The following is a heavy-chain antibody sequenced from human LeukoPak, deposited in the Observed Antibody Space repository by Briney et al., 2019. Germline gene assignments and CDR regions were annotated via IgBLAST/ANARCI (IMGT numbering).Heavy chain of an antibody. D-gene: IGHD6-19*01. Sequence: ASLKVSCKASGYTFTSYGISWVRQAPGQGLEWMGWISAYNGNTNYAQKLQGRVTMTTDTSTSTAYMELRSLRSDDTAVYYCARITSSGWFYYFDYWGQGTLVTVSS. V-gene: IGHV1-18*01. CDR1: GYTFTSYG. CDR2: ISAYNGNT. CDR3: ARITSSGWFYYFDY. J-gene: IGHJ4*02.